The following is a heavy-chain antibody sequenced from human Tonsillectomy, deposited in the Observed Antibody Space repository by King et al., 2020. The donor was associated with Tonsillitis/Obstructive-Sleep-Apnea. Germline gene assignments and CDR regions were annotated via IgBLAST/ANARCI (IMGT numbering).Heavy chain of an antibody. CDR1: GFTFSSNA. CDR3: AKDLGPGFSSGWYDYYYYMDV. D-gene: IGHD6-19*01. Sequence: VQLVESGGGLVQPGGSLRLSCAVSGFTFSSNAMSWVRQAPGKGLEWVSAISGSGAITYYADSVKGRFTISRDNSKNTLYLQMNSLRAEDTAVYYCAKDLGPGFSSGWYDYYYYMDVWGKGTTVTVSS. V-gene: IGHV3-23*04. J-gene: IGHJ6*03. CDR2: ISGSGAIT.